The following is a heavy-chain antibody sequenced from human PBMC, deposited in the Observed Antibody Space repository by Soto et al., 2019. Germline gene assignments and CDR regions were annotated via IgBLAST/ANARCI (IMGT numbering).Heavy chain of an antibody. CDR1: GGSISSGGYY. J-gene: IGHJ6*02. V-gene: IGHV4-31*03. CDR2: LYYSGGT. CDR3: ASGTEVSPSWDV. Sequence: QVQLQESGPGLVKPSQTLSLTCTVSGGSISSGGYYWSWIRQHPGKGLEWIGYLYYSGGTYYNPSLKSRVTISVDTSKNQCSLKLSSVTAADTAVYYCASGTEVSPSWDVWGQGTTVTVSS. D-gene: IGHD1-26*01.